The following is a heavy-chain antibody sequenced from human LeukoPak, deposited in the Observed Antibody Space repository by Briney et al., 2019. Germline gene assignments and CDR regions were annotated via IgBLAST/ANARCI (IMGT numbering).Heavy chain of an antibody. J-gene: IGHJ6*03. CDR1: GGSISSSSYY. CDR2: IYYSGST. D-gene: IGHD3-3*01. CDR3: ARAATWSGYYHAYYYMDV. V-gene: IGHV4-39*07. Sequence: SETLSLTCTVSGGSISSSSYYWGWVRQPPGKGLEWIGSIYYSGSTYYNPSLKSRVTISVDTSKNQFSLKLSSVTAADTAVYYCARAATWSGYYHAYYYMDVWGKGTTVTVSS.